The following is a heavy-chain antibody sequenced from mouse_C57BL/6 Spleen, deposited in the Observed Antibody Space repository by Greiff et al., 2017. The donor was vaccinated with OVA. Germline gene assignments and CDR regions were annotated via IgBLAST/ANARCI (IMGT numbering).Heavy chain of an antibody. CDR2: ISSGSSTI. J-gene: IGHJ4*01. CDR1: GFTFSDYG. Sequence: EVKVVESGGGLVKPGGSLKLSCAASGFTFSDYGMHWVRQAPEKGLEWVAYISSGSSTIYYADTVKGRFTISRDNAKNTLFLQMTSLRSEDTAMYYCARSGRYYYAMDYWGQGTSVTVSS. D-gene: IGHD3-1*01. V-gene: IGHV5-17*01. CDR3: ARSGRYYYAMDY.